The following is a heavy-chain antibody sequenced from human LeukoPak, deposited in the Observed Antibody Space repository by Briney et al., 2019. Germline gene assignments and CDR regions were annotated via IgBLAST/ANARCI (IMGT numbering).Heavy chain of an antibody. D-gene: IGHD6-19*01. CDR3: ARDLGIAVAGTVDY. CDR1: GYTFTSYG. CDR2: ISAYNGNT. Sequence: GASVKLSCKASGYTFTSYGISWVRQAPGQGLEWMGWISAYNGNTNYAQKLQGRVTMTTDTSTSTAYMELRSLRSDDTAVYYCARDLGIAVAGTVDYWGQGTLVTVSS. V-gene: IGHV1-18*04. J-gene: IGHJ4*02.